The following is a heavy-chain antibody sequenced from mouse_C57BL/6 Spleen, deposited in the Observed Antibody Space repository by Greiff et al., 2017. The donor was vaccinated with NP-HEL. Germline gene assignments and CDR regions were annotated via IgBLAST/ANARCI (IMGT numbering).Heavy chain of an antibody. J-gene: IGHJ4*01. Sequence: DVMLVESGGGLVKPGGSLKLSCAASGFTFSSYAMSWVRQTPEKRLEWVATISDGGSYTYYPDNVKGRFTISRDNAKNNLYLQMSHLKSEDTAMYYCAREGYYGSRRYYAMDYWGQGTSVTVSS. CDR1: GFTFSSYA. D-gene: IGHD1-1*01. CDR2: ISDGGSYT. CDR3: AREGYYGSRRYYAMDY. V-gene: IGHV5-4*01.